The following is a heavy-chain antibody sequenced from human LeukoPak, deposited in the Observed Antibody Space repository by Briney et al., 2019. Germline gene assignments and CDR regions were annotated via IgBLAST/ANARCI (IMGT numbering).Heavy chain of an antibody. D-gene: IGHD3-3*01. V-gene: IGHV3-23*01. J-gene: IGHJ3*02. CDR1: GFTFSSYA. CDR2: ISGSGGST. Sequence: PGGSLRLSCAASGFTFSSYAMSWVRQAPGKGLEWVSAISGSGGSTYYADSVKGRLTISRDNSKNTLYLQMNSLRAEDTAVYYCAKVYYDFWSGYPAGAFDIWGQGTMVTVSS. CDR3: AKVYYDFWSGYPAGAFDI.